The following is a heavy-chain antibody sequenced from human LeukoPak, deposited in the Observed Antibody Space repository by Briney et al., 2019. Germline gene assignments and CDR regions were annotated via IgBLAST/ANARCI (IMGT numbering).Heavy chain of an antibody. CDR3: ARDKYYDYVWGSLIFDY. CDR2: INPNSGGT. Sequence: GASVKVSCKASGYTFTGYYMHWVRQAPGQGLEWMGWINPNSGGTNYAQKFQGRVTMTRDTSISTAYMELSRLRSDDTAVYYCARDKYYDYVWGSLIFDYWGQGTLVTVSS. D-gene: IGHD3-16*01. V-gene: IGHV1-2*02. CDR1: GYTFTGYY. J-gene: IGHJ4*02.